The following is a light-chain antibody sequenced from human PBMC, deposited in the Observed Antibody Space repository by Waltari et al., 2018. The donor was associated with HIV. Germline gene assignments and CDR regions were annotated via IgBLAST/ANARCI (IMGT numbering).Light chain of an antibody. J-gene: IGLJ3*02. V-gene: IGLV1-44*01. CDR2: SNN. Sequence: QSVLTQPSSASGTPGQRVAIPCSGSSSNIESNTVNWYQQLPGTAPKLLVDSNNQRPSGVPDRISGSKSGTSASLAISGLQSEDEADYYCAAWDDSLNGWVFGGGTKLTVL. CDR3: AAWDDSLNGWV. CDR1: SSNIESNT.